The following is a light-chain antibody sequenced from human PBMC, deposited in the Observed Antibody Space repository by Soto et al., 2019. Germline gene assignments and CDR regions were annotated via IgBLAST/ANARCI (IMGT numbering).Light chain of an antibody. J-gene: IGKJ1*01. Sequence: EIVLTQSPGTLSLSPGDTATLSCRASQSVSSSYLAWYQQKPGQAPRLLIYVASIRATGIPDRFSGSESGTDYPLTINRLEPEDFAVYYCQQYGSSPRTFGQGTKVENK. CDR3: QQYGSSPRT. CDR1: QSVSSSY. CDR2: VAS. V-gene: IGKV3-20*01.